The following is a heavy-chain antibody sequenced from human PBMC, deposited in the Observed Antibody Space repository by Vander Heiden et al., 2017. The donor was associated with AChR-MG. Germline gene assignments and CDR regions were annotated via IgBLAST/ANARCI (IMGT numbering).Heavy chain of an antibody. CDR2: IYHSGST. J-gene: IGHJ6*03. Sequence: QVQLQESGPGLVKPSGTLSLTCPVSGGSISTSNWLRGVRQPPGKGLEWIGEIYHSGSTNYNPSLKSRVTISVDKSKNQFSLKLSSVTAADTAVYYCARDTPGIAAAGTEYYYYYMDVWGKGTTVTVSS. V-gene: IGHV4-4*02. D-gene: IGHD6-13*01. CDR1: GGSISTSNW. CDR3: ARDTPGIAAAGTEYYYYYMDV.